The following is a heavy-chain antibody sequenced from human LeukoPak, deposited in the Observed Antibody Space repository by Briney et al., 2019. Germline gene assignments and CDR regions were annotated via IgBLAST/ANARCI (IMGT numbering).Heavy chain of an antibody. CDR1: GYSISSSSYY. Sequence: SETLSLTCTVSGYSISSSSYYWGWIRQPPGKGLEWIVSIYYSGSTYYNPSLKSRVTISVYTAKNQFSLKLSSVTAADTAVYYCARARPNLYYFDFWGQGTLVTVSS. CDR2: IYYSGST. J-gene: IGHJ4*02. V-gene: IGHV4-39*07. CDR3: ARARPNLYYFDF.